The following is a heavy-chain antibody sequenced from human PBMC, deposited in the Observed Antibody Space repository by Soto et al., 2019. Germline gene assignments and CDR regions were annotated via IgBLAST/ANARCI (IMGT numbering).Heavy chain of an antibody. CDR1: GFTFSSYG. CDR2: IGGSGGST. V-gene: IGHV3-23*01. Sequence: EVQLLESGGGLVQPGGSLRLYCAASGFTFSSYGMSWVRQAPGKGLEWVSSIGGSGGSTYYADSVKGRFTISRDNSKSTLSLQTSSLRAEDTAVYYCANRNDYGAGSYFPFDHWGQGTLVTVSS. CDR3: ANRNDYGAGSYFPFDH. D-gene: IGHD3-10*01. J-gene: IGHJ4*02.